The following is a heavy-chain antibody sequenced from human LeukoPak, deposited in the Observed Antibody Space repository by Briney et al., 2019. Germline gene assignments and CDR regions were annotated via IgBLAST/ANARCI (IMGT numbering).Heavy chain of an antibody. CDR2: IYYSGST. D-gene: IGHD6-6*01. V-gene: IGHV4-59*01. CDR1: GGSISSYY. Sequence: KPSETLSLTCTVSGGSISSYYWSWIRQPPGKGLEWIGYIYYSGSTNYNPSLKSRVTISVDTSKNQFSLKLSSVTAADTAVYYCAREYSSSLGDWFDPWGQGTLVTVSS. CDR3: AREYSSSLGDWFDP. J-gene: IGHJ5*02.